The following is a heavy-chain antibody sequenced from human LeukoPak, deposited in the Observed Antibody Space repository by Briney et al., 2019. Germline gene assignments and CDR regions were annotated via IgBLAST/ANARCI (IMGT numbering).Heavy chain of an antibody. D-gene: IGHD2/OR15-2a*01. CDR3: VRDHFYAFDY. CDR1: GFTFSSYA. J-gene: IGHJ4*02. V-gene: IGHV3-48*04. CDR2: ITILSTTI. Sequence: GGSLRLSCAASGFTFSSYAMSWVRQAPGKGPEWISYITILSTTISYSDSVKGRFTISRDNAKNSLYLQMNSLRAEDTAVYYCVRDHFYAFDYWGQGTLVAVSS.